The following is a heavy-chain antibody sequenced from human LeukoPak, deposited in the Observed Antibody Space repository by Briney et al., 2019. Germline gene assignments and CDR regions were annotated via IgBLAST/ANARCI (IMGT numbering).Heavy chain of an antibody. CDR2: IRGGADDT. V-gene: IGHV3-23*01. J-gene: IGHJ5*02. Sequence: GSLKISCTGSGFTFRSYSIAWVRLAPGKGLEWVAVIRGGADDTSYADSVKGRFTISRDNSKNTLFLQMDGLRVEDTAVYYCATSGFSGYDHPSWGQGTLVTVSS. D-gene: IGHD5-12*01. CDR3: ATSGFSGYDHPS. CDR1: GFTFRSYS.